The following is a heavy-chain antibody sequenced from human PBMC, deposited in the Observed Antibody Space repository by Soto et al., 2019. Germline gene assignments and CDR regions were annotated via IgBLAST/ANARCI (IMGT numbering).Heavy chain of an antibody. V-gene: IGHV1-69*01. J-gene: IGHJ6*02. Sequence: QVHLLLQSGAEVKKPGSSVKVSCKASGGTPSNSAISWVRQAPGQGLEWMGGIIPVFGLVKYAQNFQGRVTITADESTNTAYMELSSLRPEETAVYYCAGGRIVVFGSRVYYGMDVWGHGTTVTVSS. CDR3: AGGRIVVFGSRVYYGMDV. D-gene: IGHD3-22*01. CDR1: GGTPSNSA. CDR2: IIPVFGLV.